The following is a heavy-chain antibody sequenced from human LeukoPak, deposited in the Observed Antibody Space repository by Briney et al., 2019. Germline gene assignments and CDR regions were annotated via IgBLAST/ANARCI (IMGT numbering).Heavy chain of an antibody. CDR3: ARHESAYNWNDDRAYYYYMDV. J-gene: IGHJ6*03. CDR2: IYPGDSDT. D-gene: IGHD1-20*01. Sequence: GESLKISCKGSGYSFTSYWIGWVRQMPGKGLEWMGIIYPGDSDTRYSPSFQGQVTISADKSISTAYLQWSSLKASDTAMYYCARHESAYNWNDDRAYYYYMDVWGKGTTVTVSS. V-gene: IGHV5-51*01. CDR1: GYSFTSYW.